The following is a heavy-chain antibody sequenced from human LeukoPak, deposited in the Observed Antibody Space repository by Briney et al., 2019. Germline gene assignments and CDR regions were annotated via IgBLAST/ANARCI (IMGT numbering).Heavy chain of an antibody. D-gene: IGHD4-11*01. V-gene: IGHV3-33*06. CDR1: GFTFSSYG. CDR2: IWSDGTNQ. J-gene: IGHJ4*02. Sequence: PGRSLRLSCAASGFTFSSYGMHWVRQAPGRGLEWVAVIWSDGTNQYYADSVKGRFTISRDNSQNTVYLQMNSLRVEDTAVYFCAKDAQRGFDYSNSLEYWGQGTLVTVSS. CDR3: AKDAQRGFDYSNSLEY.